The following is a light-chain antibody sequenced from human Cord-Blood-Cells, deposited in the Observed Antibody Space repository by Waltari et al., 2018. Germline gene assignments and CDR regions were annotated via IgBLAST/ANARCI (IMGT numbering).Light chain of an antibody. Sequence: DIVMTQSPLSLPVTPGKLASTACLSSQSLLHSNGYNYLDWYLQKPGQSPQLLIYLGSNRASGVPDRFSGSGSGTDFTLKISRVEAEDVGVYYCMQALQTPRTFGQGTKVEIK. CDR2: LGS. J-gene: IGKJ1*01. CDR3: MQALQTPRT. V-gene: IGKV2-28*01. CDR1: QSLLHSNGYNY.